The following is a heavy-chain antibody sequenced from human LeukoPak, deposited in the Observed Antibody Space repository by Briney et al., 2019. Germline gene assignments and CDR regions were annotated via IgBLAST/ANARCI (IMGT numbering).Heavy chain of an antibody. D-gene: IGHD3-16*02. V-gene: IGHV3-11*01. Sequence: PGGSLRLSCAASGFTFSDYYMSWIRQAPGKGLEWVSYISSSGSTIYYADSVKGRFTISRDNSKNTLYLQMNSLRAEDTAVYYCAKTPSPEHYDYVWGSYRQYYFDYWGQGTLVTVSS. J-gene: IGHJ4*02. CDR3: AKTPSPEHYDYVWGSYRQYYFDY. CDR2: ISSSGSTI. CDR1: GFTFSDYY.